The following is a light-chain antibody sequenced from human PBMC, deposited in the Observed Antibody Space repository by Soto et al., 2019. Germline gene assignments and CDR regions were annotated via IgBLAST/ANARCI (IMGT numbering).Light chain of an antibody. J-gene: IGLJ1*01. CDR1: GLPKDY. CDR2: EDN. Sequence: SYELTQPPSVSVSTGQTARLTCSGDGLPKDYVYWYQQKSGQAPVLVIYEDNKRPSGIPERFSGSSSGTMATLTISGAQVEDEADYYCYLADSSDNHSVFGTGTKLTVL. V-gene: IGLV3-10*01. CDR3: YLADSSDNHSV.